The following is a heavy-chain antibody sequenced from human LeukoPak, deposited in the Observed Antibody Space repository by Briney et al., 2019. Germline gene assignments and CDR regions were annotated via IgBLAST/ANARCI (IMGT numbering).Heavy chain of an antibody. Sequence: GGSLRLSCEASGLNFSTYGMHWVRQAPGKGLEWVGFTRYDGNYVKYADSVKGRFTISRDNSKKTLYLQMNSLRPADTAVYFCAKADYFDRRGYYLYDSYYMDVWGKGATVVVSS. J-gene: IGHJ6*03. D-gene: IGHD3-22*01. CDR1: GLNFSTYG. CDR3: AKADYFDRRGYYLYDSYYMDV. CDR2: TRYDGNYV. V-gene: IGHV3-30*02.